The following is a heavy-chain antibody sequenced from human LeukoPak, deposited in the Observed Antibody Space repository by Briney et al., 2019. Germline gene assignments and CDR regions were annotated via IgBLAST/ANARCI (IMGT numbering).Heavy chain of an antibody. CDR1: GFTFSSYA. V-gene: IGHV3-23*01. CDR3: AKLTSASGAYGVDV. J-gene: IGHJ6*02. D-gene: IGHD3-10*01. Sequence: GGSLRLSCAASGFTFSSYAMNWVRQAPGKGLEWVSTISGSGGSKHYADSVEGRFTISRDNSKNTVYLQMNSLRGEDTAMYYCAKLTSASGAYGVDVWGQGTTVTVSS. CDR2: ISGSGGSK.